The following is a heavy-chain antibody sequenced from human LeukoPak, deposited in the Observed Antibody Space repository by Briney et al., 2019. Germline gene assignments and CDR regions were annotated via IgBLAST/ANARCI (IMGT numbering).Heavy chain of an antibody. D-gene: IGHD4-17*01. V-gene: IGHV3-21*01. CDR2: ISSGSRSI. CDR3: ARDNYDYGDYYFDY. Sequence: GGSLRLSCEVSGFTFSTYGMNWVRPAPGKGLEWVSSISSGSRSIYYADSLKGRFTISRDNAKNSLYLQMNSLRVEDTAVYYCARDNYDYGDYYFDYWGQGTLVTVSS. CDR1: GFTFSTYG. J-gene: IGHJ4*02.